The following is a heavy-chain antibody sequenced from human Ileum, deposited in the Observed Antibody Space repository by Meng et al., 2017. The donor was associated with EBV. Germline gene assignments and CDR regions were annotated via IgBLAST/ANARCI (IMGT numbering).Heavy chain of an antibody. Sequence: QLQESGPGRVKPAATLSLSCTVSGGSISSSSYYWAWIRQPPGEGLEWIGSVVYSGTTYYTSSLKSRVSISVDTSKNQFSLKLSSVTAADTAVYYCARHHHSPTFDYWGQGTLVTVSS. V-gene: IGHV4-39*01. D-gene: IGHD1-14*01. CDR1: GGSISSSSYY. CDR3: ARHHHSPTFDY. CDR2: VVYSGTT. J-gene: IGHJ4*02.